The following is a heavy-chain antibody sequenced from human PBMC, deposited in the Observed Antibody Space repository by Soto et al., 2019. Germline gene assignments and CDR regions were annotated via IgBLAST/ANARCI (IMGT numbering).Heavy chain of an antibody. CDR1: GYTFTTYG. CDR2: ISTYNGNT. D-gene: IGHD6-13*01. V-gene: IGHV1-18*04. J-gene: IGHJ3*02. CDR3: ARGGSSSWYGAFDI. Sequence: ASVKVSCKASGYTFTTYGTSWVRQAPGQGLEWMGWISTYNGNTNYGQKFQSRVTMTTDTPTSTAYMELRSLRSDDTAVYYCARGGSSSWYGAFDIWGQGTMVTISS.